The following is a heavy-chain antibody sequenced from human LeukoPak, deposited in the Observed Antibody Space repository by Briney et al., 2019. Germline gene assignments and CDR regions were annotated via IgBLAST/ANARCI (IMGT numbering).Heavy chain of an antibody. D-gene: IGHD6-19*01. CDR1: GFTFDDYG. Sequence: GGSLRLSCAASGFTFDDYGMNWVRQAPGKGLEWVSGINWNGGSTGYADSVKGRFTISRDNAKNSLYLQMNSLRAEDTALYYCARAYTGYSSGWYFDYWGQGTLVTVSP. V-gene: IGHV3-20*04. CDR2: INWNGGST. CDR3: ARAYTGYSSGWYFDY. J-gene: IGHJ4*02.